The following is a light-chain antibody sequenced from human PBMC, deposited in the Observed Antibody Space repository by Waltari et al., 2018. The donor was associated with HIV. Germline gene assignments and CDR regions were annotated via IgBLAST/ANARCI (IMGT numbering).Light chain of an antibody. CDR2: GPS. CDR1: QNINKNY. CDR3: QQYGGSYWT. J-gene: IGKJ1*01. V-gene: IGKV3-20*01. Sequence: EIVLTQSPGTLSLSPGERATLSCRASQNINKNYLAWFQQKPGQAPRLLIYGPSTRATGIPDRFTGSGSGTDFTLTISRLEPEDFAVYYCQQYGGSYWTFGQGTKVEIK.